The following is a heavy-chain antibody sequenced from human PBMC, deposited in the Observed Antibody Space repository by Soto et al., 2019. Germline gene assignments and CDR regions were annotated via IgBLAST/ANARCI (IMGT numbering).Heavy chain of an antibody. Sequence: LRLSCAASGFSFSISPMHWVRQAPGKGPEWVALISYDGTNKFYADSVKGRFTISRDNSKSTLYLQVDSLRPEDAAVYYCAKDPKTSGGQHWAFNYFDSWGQGTLVTVSS. CDR1: GFSFSISP. CDR3: AKDPKTSGGQHWAFNYFDS. J-gene: IGHJ4*02. V-gene: IGHV3-30-3*02. CDR2: ISYDGTNK. D-gene: IGHD7-27*01.